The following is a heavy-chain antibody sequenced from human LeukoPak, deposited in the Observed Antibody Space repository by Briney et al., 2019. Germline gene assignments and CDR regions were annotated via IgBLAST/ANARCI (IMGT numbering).Heavy chain of an antibody. CDR3: ARVLSGSYIEIDY. CDR1: GGSISSGGYP. J-gene: IGHJ4*02. Sequence: PSQTLSLTCAVSGGSISSGGYPWSWIRQPPGKGLEWVGYIYHSGSTYYNPSLKSRVTMSVDRSKNQFSLKLSSVTAADTAVYYCARVLSGSYIEIDYWGQGTLVTVSS. CDR2: IYHSGST. D-gene: IGHD3-10*01. V-gene: IGHV4-30-2*01.